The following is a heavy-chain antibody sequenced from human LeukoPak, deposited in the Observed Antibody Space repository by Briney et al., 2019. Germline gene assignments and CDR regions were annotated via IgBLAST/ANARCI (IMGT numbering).Heavy chain of an antibody. CDR3: ARVSGSYHGFDY. J-gene: IGHJ4*02. D-gene: IGHD1-26*01. V-gene: IGHV3-21*01. CDR2: ISSSSSYI. Sequence: PGGSLRLSCAASGFTFSSYSMNWVRQAPGKGLEWVSSISSSSSYIYYADSVKGRFTISRDNAKNSLYLQMNSLRAEDTAVYYCARVSGSYHGFDYWGQGTLVTVSS. CDR1: GFTFSSYS.